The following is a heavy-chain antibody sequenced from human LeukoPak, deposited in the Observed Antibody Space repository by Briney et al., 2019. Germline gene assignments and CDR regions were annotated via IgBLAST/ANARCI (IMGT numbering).Heavy chain of an antibody. CDR1: RLTFSNYV. CDR2: ISGDGRIT. CDR3: TKGNNYQVENYYGMYV. V-gene: IGHV3-23*01. Sequence: TGGSLRLSCAASRLTFSNYVMGWVRQAPGKGLECVSAISGDGRITYYADSVKGRFTISRENSKNTLYLQMKSLRDDDTAIYYCTKGNNYQVENYYGMYVWGQGTTVTVSS. J-gene: IGHJ6*02. D-gene: IGHD5-24*01.